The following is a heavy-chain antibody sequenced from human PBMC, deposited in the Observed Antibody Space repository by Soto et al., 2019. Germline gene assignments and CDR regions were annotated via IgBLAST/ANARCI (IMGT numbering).Heavy chain of an antibody. CDR3: ARVSAAGTHLDY. V-gene: IGHV4-4*02. Sequence: QVQLQESGPGLVKPSGTLSLTCAVSGGSISSSNWWSWVRQPPGKGLEWIGEIYHSGSTNYNPSLKARVTTSVAKSKDQCSLKRSSVTAAATAVFSCARVSAAGTHLDYWGQGTLVTVSS. J-gene: IGHJ4*02. D-gene: IGHD6-13*01. CDR2: IYHSGST. CDR1: GGSISSSNW.